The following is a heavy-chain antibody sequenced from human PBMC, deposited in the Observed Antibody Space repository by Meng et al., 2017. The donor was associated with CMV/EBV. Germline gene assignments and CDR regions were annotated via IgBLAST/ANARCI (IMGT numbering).Heavy chain of an antibody. CDR1: GGSISSYY. Sequence: QVQVQESGPGLVKPSETPSLTCTVSGGSISSYYWSWIRQPPGKGLEWIGYIYYSGSTNYNPSLKSRVTISVDTSKNQLSLKLSSVTAADTAVYYCARDSRFGLDPWGQGTLVTVSS. D-gene: IGHD3-10*02. CDR3: ARDSRFGLDP. J-gene: IGHJ5*02. V-gene: IGHV4-59*01. CDR2: IYYSGST.